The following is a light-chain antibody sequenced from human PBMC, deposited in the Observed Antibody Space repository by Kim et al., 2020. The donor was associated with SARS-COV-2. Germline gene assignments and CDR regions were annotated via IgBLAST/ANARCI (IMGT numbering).Light chain of an antibody. Sequence: ASVGDRVTITCRASQGISSNVAWYQQKPGDVPKLLIYDASALLSGVPSRFSGSGSGTDFTLTISSLQPEDGATYYCQKYNGAPWTFGQGTKVDIK. V-gene: IGKV1-27*01. CDR3: QKYNGAPWT. CDR1: QGISSN. CDR2: DAS. J-gene: IGKJ1*01.